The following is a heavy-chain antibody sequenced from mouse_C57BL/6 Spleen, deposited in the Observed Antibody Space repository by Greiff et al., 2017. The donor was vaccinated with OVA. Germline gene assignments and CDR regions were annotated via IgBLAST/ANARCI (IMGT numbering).Heavy chain of an antibody. CDR2: IDPEDGET. Sequence: VQLQQSGAELVKPGASLKLSCTASGFNIKDYYMHWVKQRTEQGLEWIGRIDPEDGETKYAPKFQGKATITADTSSTTAYLQLSSLASEDTAVYYCAKHTVVAEVGFDYWGQGTTLTVSS. CDR1: GFNIKDYY. J-gene: IGHJ2*01. D-gene: IGHD1-1*01. V-gene: IGHV14-2*01. CDR3: AKHTVVAEVGFDY.